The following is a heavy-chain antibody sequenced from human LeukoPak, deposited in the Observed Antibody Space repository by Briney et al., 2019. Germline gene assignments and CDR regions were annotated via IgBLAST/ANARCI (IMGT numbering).Heavy chain of an antibody. V-gene: IGHV4-34*01. J-gene: IGHJ3*02. Sequence: SETLSLTCAVYGGSFSGYYWSWIRQPPGKGLEWIGEINHSGTTKYNPSLKSRVTISVDTSKNQFSLKLSSVTAADTAVYYCASASPTVTSDAFDIWGQGTMVTVSS. CDR2: INHSGTT. D-gene: IGHD4-17*01. CDR3: ASASPTVTSDAFDI. CDR1: GGSFSGYY.